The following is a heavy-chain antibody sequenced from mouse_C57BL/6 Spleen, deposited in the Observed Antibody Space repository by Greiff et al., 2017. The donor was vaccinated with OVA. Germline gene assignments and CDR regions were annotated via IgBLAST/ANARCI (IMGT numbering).Heavy chain of an antibody. D-gene: IGHD2-4*01. Sequence: VQLKESGPGLVKPSQSLSLTCSVTGYSITSGYYWNWIRQFPGNKLEWMGYISYDGSNNYNPSLKNRISITRDTSKNQFFLKLNSVTTEDTATYYCARGGDYDGVDYWGQGTTLTVSS. CDR2: ISYDGSN. V-gene: IGHV3-6*01. J-gene: IGHJ2*01. CDR1: GYSITSGYY. CDR3: ARGGDYDGVDY.